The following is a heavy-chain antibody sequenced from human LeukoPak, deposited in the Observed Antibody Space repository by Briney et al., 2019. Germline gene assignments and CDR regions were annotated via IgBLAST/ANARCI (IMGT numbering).Heavy chain of an antibody. D-gene: IGHD6-6*01. CDR1: GFTFSDYY. J-gene: IGHJ4*02. Sequence: PGGSLRLSCAASGFTFSDYYMSWIRQAPGKGLEWVAFIRYDGSNKYYADSVKGRFTISRDNSKNTLYLQMNSLRAEDTAVYYCAKDFIAARRGPIDYWGQGTLVTVSS. CDR3: AKDFIAARRGPIDY. V-gene: IGHV3-30*02. CDR2: IRYDGSNK.